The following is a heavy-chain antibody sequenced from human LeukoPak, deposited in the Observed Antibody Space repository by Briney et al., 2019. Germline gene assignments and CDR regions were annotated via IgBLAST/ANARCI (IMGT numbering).Heavy chain of an antibody. J-gene: IGHJ3*02. CDR2: IYYSGST. Sequence: SSETLSLTCTVSGGSISSGDYYWSWIRQPPGKGLEWIGYIYYSGSTYYNPSLKSRVTISVDTSKNQFSLKLSSVTAADTAVYYCARDRYDYGDHVFLSDAFDIWGQGTMVTVSS. CDR3: ARDRYDYGDHVFLSDAFDI. CDR1: GGSISSGDYY. D-gene: IGHD4-17*01. V-gene: IGHV4-30-4*01.